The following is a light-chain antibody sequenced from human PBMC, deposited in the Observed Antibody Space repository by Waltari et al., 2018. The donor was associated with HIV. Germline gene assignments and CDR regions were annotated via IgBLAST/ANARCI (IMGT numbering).Light chain of an antibody. V-gene: IGLV4-60*03. Sequence: QPVLTQSSSASASLGSSVKLTCTLSSGHRSYIIAWHQQQPGKAPRYLMKLEGSGSYNKGDGIPDLFSGSSSGADRYLTNSNLQSEDEADYYCETWDSNTHKVVFGGGTKLTVL. CDR1: SGHRSYI. J-gene: IGLJ2*01. CDR3: ETWDSNTHKVV. CDR2: LEGSGSY.